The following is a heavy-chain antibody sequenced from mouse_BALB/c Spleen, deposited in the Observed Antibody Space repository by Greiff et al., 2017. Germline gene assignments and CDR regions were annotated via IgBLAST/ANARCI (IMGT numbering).Heavy chain of an antibody. D-gene: IGHD1-1*01. CDR2: IWAGGST. J-gene: IGHJ2*01. CDR1: GFSLTSYG. Sequence: QVQLKESGPGLVAPSQSLSITCTVSGFSLTSYGVHWVRQPPGKGLEWLGVIWAGGSTNYNSALMSRLSISKDNSKGQVFLKMTSLQTDDTAMYFCARVHYYCSSYFDHWAQGPTLPVSS. V-gene: IGHV2-9*02. CDR3: ARVHYYCSSYFDH.